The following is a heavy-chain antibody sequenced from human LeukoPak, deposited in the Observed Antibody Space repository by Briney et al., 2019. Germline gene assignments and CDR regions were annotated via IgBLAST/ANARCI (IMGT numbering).Heavy chain of an antibody. J-gene: IGHJ3*01. Sequence: SETLSLTCSVSGGSIGSSFWKWIRLSPGKGLEWIGYISYSGRTNYSPSLKSRVTISIDTSKNQLSLTLTSVTAADTALYYCARDRSGTYYTFDVWGQGTVVSVSA. CDR2: ISYSGRT. V-gene: IGHV4-59*13. CDR3: ARDRSGTYYTFDV. D-gene: IGHD1-26*01. CDR1: GGSIGSSF.